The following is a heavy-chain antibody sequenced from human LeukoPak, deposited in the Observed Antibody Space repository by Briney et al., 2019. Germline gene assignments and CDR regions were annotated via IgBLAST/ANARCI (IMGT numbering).Heavy chain of an antibody. Sequence: GASVTVSCKASGYTFTGYYMHWVRQAPGEGLEWMGWINAKRGGTNYEQKFQGRVNMTRDTSINTAHMELSRLRADDTAVYYCARDFGYCISTSCQTFDYWGQGTLVTVSS. CDR1: GYTFTGYY. CDR2: INAKRGGT. D-gene: IGHD2-2*03. J-gene: IGHJ4*02. CDR3: ARDFGYCISTSCQTFDY. V-gene: IGHV1-2*02.